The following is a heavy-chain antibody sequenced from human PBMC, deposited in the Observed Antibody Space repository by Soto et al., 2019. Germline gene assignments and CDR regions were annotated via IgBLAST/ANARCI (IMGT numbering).Heavy chain of an antibody. CDR3: ATTGMGLTLYYYYHGMDV. V-gene: IGHV3-66*01. D-gene: IGHD1-26*01. CDR2: MFYGGST. J-gene: IGHJ6*02. CDR1: GFTVSTNY. Sequence: EVQLVESGGGLVQPGGSLRLSCAASGFTVSTNYMTWVRQAPGTGLEWVSVMFYGGSTYYAASVKCRFTISRDDSKNTRYLQITSMRAEDTAVYYCATTGMGLTLYYYYHGMDVWGQGTTVTVSS.